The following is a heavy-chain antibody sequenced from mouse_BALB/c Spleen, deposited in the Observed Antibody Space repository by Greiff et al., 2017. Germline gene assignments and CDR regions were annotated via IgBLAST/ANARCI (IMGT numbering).Heavy chain of an antibody. V-gene: IGHV1S135*01. CDR3: ARRGTTVVAYYYAMDY. D-gene: IGHD1-1*01. CDR2: IDPYNGGT. J-gene: IGHJ4*01. CDR1: GYSFTGYY. Sequence: VQLQQSGPELVKTGASVKISCKASGYSFTGYYMHWVKQSHGKSLEWIGYIDPYNGGTSYNQKFKGKATLTVDKSSSTAYMHLNSLTSEDSAVYYCARRGTTVVAYYYAMDYWGQGTSVTVSS.